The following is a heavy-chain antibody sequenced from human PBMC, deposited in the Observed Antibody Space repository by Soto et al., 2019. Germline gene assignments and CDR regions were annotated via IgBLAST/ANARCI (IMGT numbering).Heavy chain of an antibody. CDR2: IYHSGST. CDR3: ARERTGTTLYYGMDV. CDR1: GGSISSGGYS. Sequence: SETLSLTCAVSGGSISSGGYSWSWIRQPPGKGLEWIGYIYHSGSTYYNPSLKSRVTISVDRSKNQFSLKLSSVTAADTAVYYCARERTGTTLYYGMDVWGQGTTVTVS. D-gene: IGHD1-7*01. J-gene: IGHJ6*02. V-gene: IGHV4-30-2*01.